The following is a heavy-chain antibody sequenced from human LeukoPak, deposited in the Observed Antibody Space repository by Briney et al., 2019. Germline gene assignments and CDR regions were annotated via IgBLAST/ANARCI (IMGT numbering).Heavy chain of an antibody. J-gene: IGHJ5*02. Sequence: PSETLSLTCTVSGGSISSYHWSWIRQPPGKGLEWIGHIYYSGSTNYNPSLKSRVTISIDTSKNQFSLKLSSVTAADTAVYYCARQTTEGFDPWGQGVLVTVSS. V-gene: IGHV4-59*01. D-gene: IGHD4-17*01. CDR3: ARQTTEGFDP. CDR2: IYYSGST. CDR1: GGSISSYH.